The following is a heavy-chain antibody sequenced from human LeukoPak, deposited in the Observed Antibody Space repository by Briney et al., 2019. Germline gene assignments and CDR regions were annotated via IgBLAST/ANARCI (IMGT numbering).Heavy chain of an antibody. J-gene: IGHJ4*02. CDR1: GFTFTRYW. CDR2: INSDGSST. D-gene: IGHD1-26*01. V-gene: IGHV3-74*01. CDR3: AREGIVGATPFDY. Sequence: PGGSLRLSCVGSGFTFTRYWMHWVRQAPGKGLVWVSRINSDGSSTSYADSVRGRFTVSRDNAKNTLYLQMNSLTAEDTAVYYCAREGIVGATPFDYWGQGTLVAASS.